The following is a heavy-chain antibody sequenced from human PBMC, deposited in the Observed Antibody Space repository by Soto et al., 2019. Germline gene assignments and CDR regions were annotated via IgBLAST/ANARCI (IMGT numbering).Heavy chain of an antibody. Sequence: ASVKVSCKASGYTFTSYGISWLRQAPGQGLEWMGWISAYNGNTNYAQKLQGRVTMTTDTSTSTAYMELRSLRSDDTAVYYCALTSGRIYSSTFDYWGQGTLVTVSS. CDR1: GYTFTSYG. D-gene: IGHD1-26*01. CDR2: ISAYNGNT. CDR3: ALTSGRIYSSTFDY. J-gene: IGHJ4*02. V-gene: IGHV1-18*01.